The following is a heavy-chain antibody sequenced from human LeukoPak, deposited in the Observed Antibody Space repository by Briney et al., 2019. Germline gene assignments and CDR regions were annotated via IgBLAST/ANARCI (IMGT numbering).Heavy chain of an antibody. D-gene: IGHD3-3*01. Sequence: GGSLRLSCAASGFTFEDDAMHSVREAPGPDRRGISRISWDGGYTYYADSVKGRFTISRDDSKNSLFLQMNSLRAEDTALYYCAKDWGASGSGAYMDVWGKGTTVTVPS. J-gene: IGHJ6*03. CDR2: ISWDGGYT. CDR1: GFTFEDDA. CDR3: AKDWGASGSGAYMDV. V-gene: IGHV3-43D*03.